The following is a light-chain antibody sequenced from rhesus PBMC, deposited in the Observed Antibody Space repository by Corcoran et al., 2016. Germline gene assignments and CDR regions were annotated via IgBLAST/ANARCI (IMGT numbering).Light chain of an antibody. Sequence: ETVMTQSPATLSVSPGERATLSCRASQRVGRTLAWYQQKPGQAPRLLIYFASTRATGLPDRLSGFGSGTEFTLPISSLEPGDVGVYYCQKYNDWPPTFGQGTKVEIK. CDR2: FAS. J-gene: IGKJ1*01. CDR1: QRVGRT. V-gene: IGKV3-42*02. CDR3: QKYNDWPPT.